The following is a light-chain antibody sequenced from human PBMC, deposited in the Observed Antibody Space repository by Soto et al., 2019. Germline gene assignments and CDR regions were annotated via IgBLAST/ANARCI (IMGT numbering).Light chain of an antibody. CDR2: RAS. V-gene: IGKV3-20*01. J-gene: IGKJ2*01. CDR1: QSVGSD. Sequence: EIVMTQSPATLSVSPGERATLSCRASQSVGSDLAWYQQKPGQAPRLVIYRASRRATGIPDRFSASGSGTDFTLTISRLEPEDSAVYFCQQYGSTPPYTFGQGTKLEI. CDR3: QQYGSTPPYT.